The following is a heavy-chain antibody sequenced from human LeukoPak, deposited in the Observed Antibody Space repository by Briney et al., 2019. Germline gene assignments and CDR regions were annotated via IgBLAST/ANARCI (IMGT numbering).Heavy chain of an antibody. D-gene: IGHD4-11*01. CDR1: GFIFSTYA. CDR3: GNDLNYGLDY. Sequence: TGGSLRLSCAASGFIFSTYAMSWVRQAPGEGLEWVSALSGSGDKTFYADSVTGRFTISRDNSKNTLYLHMNSLRAEDTAVYSCGNDLNYGLDYWGQGTLVTVSS. V-gene: IGHV3-23*01. J-gene: IGHJ4*02. CDR2: LSGSGDKT.